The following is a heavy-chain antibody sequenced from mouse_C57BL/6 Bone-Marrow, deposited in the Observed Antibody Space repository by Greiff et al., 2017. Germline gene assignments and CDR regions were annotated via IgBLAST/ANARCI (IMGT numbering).Heavy chain of an antibody. V-gene: IGHV1-78*01. CDR1: GYTFTDHT. D-gene: IGHD2-4*01. CDR2: IYPRDGST. Sequence: QVQLQQSDAELVKPGASVKISCKVSGYTFTDHTIHWMKQRPEQGLEWIGYIYPRDGSTKYNEKFKGKATLTADKSSSTAYMQLNSLTSEDSAVYFCARRGVYYDYLRGAMDYWGQGTSVTVSS. CDR3: ARRGVYYDYLRGAMDY. J-gene: IGHJ4*01.